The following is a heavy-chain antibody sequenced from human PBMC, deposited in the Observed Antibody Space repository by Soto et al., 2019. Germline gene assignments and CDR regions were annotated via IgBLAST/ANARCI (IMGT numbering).Heavy chain of an antibody. J-gene: IGHJ6*02. Sequence: PSETLSLTCTVSGGSVSSGSYYWSWIRQPPGKGLEWIGYIYYSGSTNYNPSLKSRVSMSVDTSKNQFSLNLSSVTAADTAVYYCARELPQRQGRNMDVWGQGTTVTVSS. V-gene: IGHV4-61*01. CDR1: GGSVSSGSYY. D-gene: IGHD1-1*01. CDR3: ARELPQRQGRNMDV. CDR2: IYYSGST.